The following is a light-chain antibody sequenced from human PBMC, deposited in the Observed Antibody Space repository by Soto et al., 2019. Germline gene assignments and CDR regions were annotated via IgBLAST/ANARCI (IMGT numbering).Light chain of an antibody. V-gene: IGKV3-20*01. CDR2: GAS. J-gene: IGKJ5*01. CDR3: QQYARSPIT. Sequence: VLTQSPDTLSLSPGATAIISCRASQPVDTYLAWYQFKPGQRPRLLIYGASSGAFGIPDRFSGSGSGTNFTLTIHRLGPEDFAVYFCQQYARSPITFDQGTRLDIK. CDR1: QPVDTY.